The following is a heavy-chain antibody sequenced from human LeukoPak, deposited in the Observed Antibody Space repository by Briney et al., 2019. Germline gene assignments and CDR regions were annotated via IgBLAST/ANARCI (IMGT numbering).Heavy chain of an antibody. CDR1: GFTFNRYA. V-gene: IGHV3-23*01. CDR2: ISDSGYGT. CDR3: AKFVTAAGTFDP. J-gene: IGHJ5*02. Sequence: GGSLRLSCAASGFTFNRYAMSWVRQAPGKGLEWVSAISDSGYGTYYADSVKGRFTISRDNSKNTLYLQMNSLRAEDTAVYYCAKFVTAAGTFDPWGQGTLVTVSS. D-gene: IGHD6-13*01.